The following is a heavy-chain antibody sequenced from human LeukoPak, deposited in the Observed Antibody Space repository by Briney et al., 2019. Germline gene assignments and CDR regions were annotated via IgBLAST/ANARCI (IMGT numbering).Heavy chain of an antibody. V-gene: IGHV3-53*04. J-gene: IGHJ4*02. CDR3: AREVQYYGSGSYSVYFGY. Sequence: GGSLRLSCAASGFTLSSNYMSWVRQAPGKGLEWVSVIYSGGSTYYADSVKGRFTISRHNSKNTLYLQMNSLRAEDTAVYYCAREVQYYGSGSYSVYFGYWGQVTLVTVS. CDR1: GFTLSSNY. CDR2: IYSGGST. D-gene: IGHD3-10*01.